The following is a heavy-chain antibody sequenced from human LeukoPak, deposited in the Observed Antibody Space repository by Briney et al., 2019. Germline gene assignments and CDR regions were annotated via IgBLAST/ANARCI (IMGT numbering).Heavy chain of an antibody. CDR1: GFSFSSFS. J-gene: IGHJ6*04. CDR2: ISWDGGST. CDR3: AKGLYYYDSSGPMDV. Sequence: PGGSLRLSCGASGFSFSSFSMSWVRQAPGKGLEWVSLISWDGGSTYYADSVKGRFTISRDNSKNSLYLQMNSLRAEDTALYYCAKGLYYYDSSGPMDVWGKGTTVTVSS. D-gene: IGHD3-22*01. V-gene: IGHV3-43D*04.